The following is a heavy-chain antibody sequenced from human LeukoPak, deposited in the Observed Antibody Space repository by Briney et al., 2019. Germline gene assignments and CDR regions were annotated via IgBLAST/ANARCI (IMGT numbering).Heavy chain of an antibody. V-gene: IGHV3-30*01. D-gene: IGHD5-24*01. J-gene: IGHJ4*02. Sequence: GGSLRLFCAASGFTFNTYAMHWVRQAPGKGLEWVAVMSYDGSNKYYADSVKGRFTISRDNSKNTLYLQMNSLRAEDTAVYYCARVFVEMATITPSDYWGQGTLVTVSS. CDR3: ARVFVEMATITPSDY. CDR1: GFTFNTYA. CDR2: MSYDGSNK.